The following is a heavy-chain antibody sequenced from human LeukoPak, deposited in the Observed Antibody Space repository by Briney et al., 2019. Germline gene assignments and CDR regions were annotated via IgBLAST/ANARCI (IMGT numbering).Heavy chain of an antibody. J-gene: IGHJ6*02. CDR3: ARDLYYCSGGSCYSHDNYGMDV. V-gene: IGHV6-1*01. D-gene: IGHD2-15*01. CDR1: GVSVSSNSAA. Sequence: SQTLSLTCAISGVSVSSNSAAWIWIRQSPSIGLEWLGRTYYRSKWYNDYAVSVKSRITINPDTSKNQFSLQLNSVTPEDTAVYYCARDLYYCSGGSCYSHDNYGMDVWGQGTTVTVSS. CDR2: TYYRSKWYN.